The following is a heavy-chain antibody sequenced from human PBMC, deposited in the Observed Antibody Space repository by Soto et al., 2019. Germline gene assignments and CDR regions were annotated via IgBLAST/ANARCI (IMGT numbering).Heavy chain of an antibody. D-gene: IGHD1-1*01. CDR1: GGSISSYY. J-gene: IGHJ3*02. CDR3: AREGLRRTPETNDAFDI. CDR2: IYYSGST. V-gene: IGHV4-59*01. Sequence: PSETLSLTCTVSGGSISSYYWSWIRQPPGKGLEWIGYIYYSGSTNYNPSLKSRVTISVDTSKNQFSLKMSSVTAADTAVYYCAREGLRRTPETNDAFDIWGQGTMVTVSS.